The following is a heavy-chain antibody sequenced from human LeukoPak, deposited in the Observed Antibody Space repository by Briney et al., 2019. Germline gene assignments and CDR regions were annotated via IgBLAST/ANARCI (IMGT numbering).Heavy chain of an antibody. Sequence: GESLKISCKGSGYSFTNYWIGWVRQMPGKGLEWMGIIHPRDSDTRYSPSFQGRVTISADKSISTAYLQWSSLKASDTAMYYCARRYCSGSSCYLFDYWGQGTLVTVFS. V-gene: IGHV5-51*01. CDR2: IHPRDSDT. D-gene: IGHD2-15*01. CDR3: ARRYCSGSSCYLFDY. J-gene: IGHJ4*02. CDR1: GYSFTNYW.